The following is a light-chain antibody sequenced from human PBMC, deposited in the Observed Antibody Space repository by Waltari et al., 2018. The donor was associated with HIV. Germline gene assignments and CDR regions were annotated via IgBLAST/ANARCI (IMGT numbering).Light chain of an antibody. V-gene: IGKV1-8*01. Sequence: AIRMTQSPSSFSASTGDRVTITCRASQDISSYLAWYQQKPGKAPKLLINAASTLQTGFPSRFNGSGSGTDFTLTIICLQSEDFATYYCQQYYNYPRTFGQGTRVEIK. CDR2: AAS. J-gene: IGKJ1*01. CDR1: QDISSY. CDR3: QQYYNYPRT.